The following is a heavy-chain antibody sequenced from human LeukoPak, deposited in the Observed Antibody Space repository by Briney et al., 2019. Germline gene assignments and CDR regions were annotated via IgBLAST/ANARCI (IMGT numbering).Heavy chain of an antibody. V-gene: IGHV1-46*01. D-gene: IGHD6-19*01. CDR3: ARYASGWYYFDY. Sequence: ASVKVSCKASGYTFTSYYMHWVRQAPGQGLEWMGIINPSGGSTSYAQKFQGRVTMTRDTSTSTVYMELGSLRSEDTAVYYCARYASGWYYFDYWGQGTLVTVSS. CDR2: INPSGGST. CDR1: GYTFTSYY. J-gene: IGHJ4*02.